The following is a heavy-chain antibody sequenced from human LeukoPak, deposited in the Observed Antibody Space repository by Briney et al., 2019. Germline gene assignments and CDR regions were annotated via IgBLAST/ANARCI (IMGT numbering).Heavy chain of an antibody. Sequence: SETLSLTCTIFGDSVSRSDSYWDWIRQPPGKGLEWIGTIYYSGRTYYSPSLKSRVTLSVDMSNNQFSLTLSSVTAADTALYFCAGRRYYGSSGYLEWGQGTLVTVSS. D-gene: IGHD3-22*01. CDR3: AGRRYYGSSGYLE. CDR1: GDSVSRSDSY. J-gene: IGHJ1*01. CDR2: IYYSGRT. V-gene: IGHV4-39*01.